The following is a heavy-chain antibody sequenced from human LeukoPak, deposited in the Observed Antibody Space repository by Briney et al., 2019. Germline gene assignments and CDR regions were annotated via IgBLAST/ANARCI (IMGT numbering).Heavy chain of an antibody. J-gene: IGHJ4*02. CDR2: IYYSGST. CDR3: ARDLPRVGSYWDDY. V-gene: IGHV4-39*02. D-gene: IGHD1-26*01. CDR1: GGSISSSSYY. Sequence: RASETLSLTCTVSGGSISSSSYYWGWIRQPPGKGLEWIGSIYYSGSTYYNPSLKSRVTISVDTSKNQFSLKLSSVTAADTAVYYCARDLPRVGSYWDDYWGQGTLVTVSS.